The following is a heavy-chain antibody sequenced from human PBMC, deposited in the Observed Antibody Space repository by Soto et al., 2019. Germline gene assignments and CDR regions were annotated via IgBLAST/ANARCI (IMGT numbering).Heavy chain of an antibody. CDR3: TRGPRDNSSGTGAH. CDR2: ISDDGTTK. J-gene: IGHJ4*02. D-gene: IGHD1-1*01. V-gene: IGHV3-74*01. Sequence: PVGSLRLSCVVSGFTFSMYWMHWVRQVPGQGPLWVSRISDDGTTKNYADSVRGRFTISRDNSKNTLYLQMNNLKPDDTAIYYCTRGPRDNSSGTGAHGGQGTPVTVFS. CDR1: GFTFSMYW.